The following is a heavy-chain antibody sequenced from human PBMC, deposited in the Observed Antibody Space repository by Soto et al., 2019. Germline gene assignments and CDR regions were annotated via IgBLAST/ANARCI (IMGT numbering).Heavy chain of an antibody. D-gene: IGHD6-13*01. CDR1: GGSISSFY. CDR3: ASSTPRLEAAGFVY. Sequence: SENLSLTCNVSGGSISSFYWSWIRQPPGKGLEWIGYIYNSGSTNYNPSLKSRVTVSVETSKNQFSLKLSSVTAADTAVYYCASSTPRLEAAGFVYWGQGTLVTAPQ. CDR2: IYNSGST. J-gene: IGHJ4*02. V-gene: IGHV4-59*01.